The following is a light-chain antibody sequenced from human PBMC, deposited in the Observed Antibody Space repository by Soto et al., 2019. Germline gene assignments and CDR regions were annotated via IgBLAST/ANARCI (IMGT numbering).Light chain of an antibody. CDR2: GAS. J-gene: IGKJ3*01. CDR1: QSVNNNY. Sequence: EIVLTQSPGTLSLSPGERATLSCRASQSVNNNYLAWYQQKPGQPPRLLIYGASSRAIGIPDRFSGGGSGTDFTLTISRLEPEVFAVYYSQQYGSSYTFGPGTKVDIK. V-gene: IGKV3-20*01. CDR3: QQYGSSYT.